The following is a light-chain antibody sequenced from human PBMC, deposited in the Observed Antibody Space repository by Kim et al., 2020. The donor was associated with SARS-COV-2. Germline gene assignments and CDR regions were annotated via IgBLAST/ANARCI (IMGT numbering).Light chain of an antibody. V-gene: IGKV3-15*01. CDR2: GAS. Sequence: VFPGEGATLSCRASQDIDTDLAWYQQKPGQAPKVLIYGASSRATGIPARFSGTGSGSDFSLTISSLQSEDFAVYYCQQYRNWPRTFGQGTKVDIK. CDR3: QQYRNWPRT. J-gene: IGKJ1*01. CDR1: QDIDTD.